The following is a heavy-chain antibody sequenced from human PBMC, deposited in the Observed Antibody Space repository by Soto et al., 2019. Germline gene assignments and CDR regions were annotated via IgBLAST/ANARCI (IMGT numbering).Heavy chain of an antibody. CDR2: ISGGGDTT. CDR3: AKLRDFVVLPAGILDY. D-gene: IGHD2-8*01. Sequence: GGSLRLSCAASGFTFGSYGISWIRLSPGKGLEWVSVISGGGDTTYYTPSVKGRFTISRDDFRNTLYLQMNSLRTEDTAIYYCAKLRDFVVLPAGILDYWGPGTLVTVSS. CDR1: GFTFGSYG. V-gene: IGHV3-23*01. J-gene: IGHJ4*02.